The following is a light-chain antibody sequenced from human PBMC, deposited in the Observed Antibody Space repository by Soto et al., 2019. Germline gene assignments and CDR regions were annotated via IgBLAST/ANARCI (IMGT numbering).Light chain of an antibody. CDR1: NIGGRN. Sequence: SSELTQPLPVSVALGQTATITCGGDNIGGRNVHWYQLNPGQAPVLVIYRDTNRPSGIPERFSGSNSGNTATLAISGVQAGDDADYYCQVWDRSTVVFGGGTKLTVL. V-gene: IGLV3-9*01. J-gene: IGLJ3*02. CDR2: RDT. CDR3: QVWDRSTVV.